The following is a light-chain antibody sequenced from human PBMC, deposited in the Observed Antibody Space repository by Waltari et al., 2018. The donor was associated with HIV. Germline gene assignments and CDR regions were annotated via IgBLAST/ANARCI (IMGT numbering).Light chain of an antibody. Sequence: QSALTKPSSVSGSPGQSTTFSCTGTTPDIGGYNYVSCYQRHPDKAPKLIIFGVSNRPSGISSRFSGSKSGNTASLTISGLQAEDEADYYCCSYTKLTTHYVLFGGGTKLTVL. CDR2: GVS. J-gene: IGLJ3*02. CDR3: CSYTKLTTHYVL. CDR1: TPDIGGYNY. V-gene: IGLV2-14*03.